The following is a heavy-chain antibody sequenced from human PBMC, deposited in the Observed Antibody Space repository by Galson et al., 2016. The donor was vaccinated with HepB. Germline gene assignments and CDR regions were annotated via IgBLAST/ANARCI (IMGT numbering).Heavy chain of an antibody. J-gene: IGHJ6*03. Sequence: SLRLSCAASGFTFSSYTMNWVRQAPGKGLDWIPKISGTGNTIYYTDSVKGRFTISRDNAESSLYLQMNSLRDEDTAIYYCVRQTTYYYYMDVWGKGTTVIVSS. D-gene: IGHD1-14*01. CDR1: GFTFSSYT. V-gene: IGHV3-48*02. CDR2: ISGTGNTI. CDR3: VRQTTYYYYMDV.